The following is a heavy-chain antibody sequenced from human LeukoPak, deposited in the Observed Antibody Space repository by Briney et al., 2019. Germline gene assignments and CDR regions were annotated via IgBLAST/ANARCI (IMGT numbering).Heavy chain of an antibody. CDR2: IFPADSDI. CDR3: PRREAPYTSDSDIDY. J-gene: IGHJ4*02. V-gene: IGHV5-51*01. Sequence: GVSLQISCQGSGYAFTNHWIDWVGQMRGKGLEWVGIIFPADSDITYSSSFQGGVTISADKSISTAYLQWSSLKASDTAIYYCPRREAPYTSDSDIDYWGQGTLVTVSS. CDR1: GYAFTNHW. D-gene: IGHD2-21*01.